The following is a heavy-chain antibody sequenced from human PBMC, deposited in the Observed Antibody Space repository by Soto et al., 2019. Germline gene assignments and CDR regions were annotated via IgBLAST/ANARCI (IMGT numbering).Heavy chain of an antibody. D-gene: IGHD3-16*01. V-gene: IGHV2-5*02. Sequence: QITLKESGPTLVKPTQTLTLTCTFSGFSLTTRGVGVGWIRQPPGKALECLALIYWDDDKRYSPSLQSRLSITKDTSKNQVVLTMTNVDPVDTATYYGARIPNDYQYGWVDPWGQGTLVAVSS. CDR2: IYWDDDK. J-gene: IGHJ5*02. CDR3: ARIPNDYQYGWVDP. CDR1: GFSLTTRGVG.